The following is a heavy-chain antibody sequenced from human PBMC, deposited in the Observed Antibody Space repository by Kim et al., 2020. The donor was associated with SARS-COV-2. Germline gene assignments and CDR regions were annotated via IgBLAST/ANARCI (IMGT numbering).Heavy chain of an antibody. Sequence: SETLSLTCTVSGDSISSSSYYWGWIRQPPGKGLEWIGSIYYSGSTYYNPSLKSRVTISVDTSKNQFSLKLSSVTAADTAVYYCARHVPSKSQSYYYGMDVWGQGTTVTVSS. J-gene: IGHJ6*02. CDR2: IYYSGST. CDR3: ARHVPSKSQSYYYGMDV. V-gene: IGHV4-39*01. D-gene: IGHD3-10*02. CDR1: GDSISSSSYY.